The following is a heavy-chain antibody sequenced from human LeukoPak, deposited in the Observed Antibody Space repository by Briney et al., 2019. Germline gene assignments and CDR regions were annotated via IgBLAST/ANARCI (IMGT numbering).Heavy chain of an antibody. CDR3: AKRRPGDLFFDY. V-gene: IGHV3-23*01. CDR2: ISGSGGST. D-gene: IGHD3-10*01. Sequence: PGGSLRLSCAASGFTFGSYAMSWVRQAPGKGLEWVSAISGSGGSTYYADSVKGRVTISRDNSKNTLYLQMNSLRAEDTAVYYCAKRRPGDLFFDYWGQGTLVTVSS. CDR1: GFTFGSYA. J-gene: IGHJ4*02.